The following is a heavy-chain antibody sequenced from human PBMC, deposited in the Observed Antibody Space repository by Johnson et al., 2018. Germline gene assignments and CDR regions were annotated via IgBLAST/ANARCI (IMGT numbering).Heavy chain of an antibody. CDR2: VSWNSASI. CDR3: AKGTGDISGWQEYFQY. D-gene: IGHD6-19*01. J-gene: IGHJ1*01. V-gene: IGHV3-9*01. Sequence: EVQLVESGGGLVEPGRSLGLSCAASGFTFDDYAMHWVRQAPGKGLEWVSGVSWNSASIGYADSVEGRFTISRDNAKDPLYLQMNTLRAEETALYYCAKGTGDISGWQEYFQYWGQGTLVTVSS. CDR1: GFTFDDYA.